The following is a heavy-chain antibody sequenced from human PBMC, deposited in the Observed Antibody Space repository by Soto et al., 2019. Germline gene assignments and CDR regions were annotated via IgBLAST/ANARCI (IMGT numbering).Heavy chain of an antibody. CDR1: GGSFSGYY. Sequence: SETLSLTCALYGGSFSGYYWSWIRQTPGKRLEWIGDMNLGGSGNYNPSLKSRVTFSMDPSKNQFSLKLSSVTAADTAVYYCARESRSWYGSIWDYWGQGTLVTVSS. V-gene: IGHV4-34*01. CDR2: MNLGGSG. CDR3: ARESRSWYGSIWDY. D-gene: IGHD6-13*01. J-gene: IGHJ4*02.